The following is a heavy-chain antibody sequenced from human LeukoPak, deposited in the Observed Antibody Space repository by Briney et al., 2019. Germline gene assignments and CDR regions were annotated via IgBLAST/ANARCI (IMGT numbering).Heavy chain of an antibody. D-gene: IGHD4-17*01. Sequence: GGSLRLSCAASGFTFDDYAMHWVRQAPGKGLEWVSGISWNSGSIGYADSVKGRFTISGDNAKNSLYLQMNSLRAEDTALYYCAKVYGDYVYDAFDIWGQGTMVTVSS. CDR2: ISWNSGSI. V-gene: IGHV3-9*01. J-gene: IGHJ3*02. CDR3: AKVYGDYVYDAFDI. CDR1: GFTFDDYA.